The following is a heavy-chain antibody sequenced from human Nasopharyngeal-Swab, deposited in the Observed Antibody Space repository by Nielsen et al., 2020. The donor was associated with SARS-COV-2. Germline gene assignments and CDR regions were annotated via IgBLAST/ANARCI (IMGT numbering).Heavy chain of an antibody. D-gene: IGHD2-2*01. CDR3: ARVVPAALGGMDV. J-gene: IGHJ6*02. V-gene: IGHV1-69*13. CDR2: ISPIFGTA. Sequence: SSVTVPRKASRGTYRSYGSSWVRQAPEQGLEWMGGISPIFGTANYAQKFQGRVTITADESTSTAYMELSSLRSEDTAVYYCARVVPAALGGMDVWGQGTTVTVSS. CDR1: RGTYRSYG.